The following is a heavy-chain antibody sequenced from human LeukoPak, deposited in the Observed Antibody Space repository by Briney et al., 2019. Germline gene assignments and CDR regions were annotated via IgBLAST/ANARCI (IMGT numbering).Heavy chain of an antibody. Sequence: PSETLSLTCTVSGDSISSYYWSWIRQPPGKGLEWIGYIYYSESTNYNPSLKSRVTISVDTSKNQFSLKLSSVTAADTAVYYCARRAAAGDYFDYWGQGTLVTVS. V-gene: IGHV4-59*08. CDR1: GDSISSYY. J-gene: IGHJ4*02. CDR3: ARRAAAGDYFDY. D-gene: IGHD6-13*01. CDR2: IYYSEST.